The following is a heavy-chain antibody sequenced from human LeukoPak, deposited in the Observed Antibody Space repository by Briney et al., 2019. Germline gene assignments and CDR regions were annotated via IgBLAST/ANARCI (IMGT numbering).Heavy chain of an antibody. J-gene: IGHJ3*02. D-gene: IGHD5-24*01. CDR1: GFTFSSYS. CDR3: ANRRDGYNNGAFDI. V-gene: IGHV3-7*03. Sequence: PGGSLRLSCAASGFTFSSYSMSWVRQAPGKGLEWVANIKQDGNEKYYVDSVKGRFTVSRDNAKNSLYLQMNSLRADDTAVYYCANRRDGYNNGAFDIWGQGTMVIVSS. CDR2: IKQDGNEK.